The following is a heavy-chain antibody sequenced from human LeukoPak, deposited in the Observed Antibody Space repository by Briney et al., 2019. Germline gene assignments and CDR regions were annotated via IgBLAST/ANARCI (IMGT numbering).Heavy chain of an antibody. CDR3: ASRHCSGGDCYFAGADPFDH. D-gene: IGHD2-21*01. V-gene: IGHV3-53*01. CDR1: GFTVSSTY. CDR2: VYKDGKM. J-gene: IGHJ4*02. Sequence: GGSLRLSCAASGFTVSSTYKSWVRQSPGKGLEWVSVVYKDGKMFYIDSVKGRFAISRDTSKNTVYLQMNNLRAEDTAVYYCASRHCSGGDCYFAGADPFDHWGQGTLVTVSS.